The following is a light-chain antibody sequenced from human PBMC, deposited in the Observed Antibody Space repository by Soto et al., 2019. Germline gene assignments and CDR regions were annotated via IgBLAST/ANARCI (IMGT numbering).Light chain of an antibody. Sequence: QSALTQPASVSGSPGPSMTISCTGTSSDAGGYNYVSWYQQHPGKAPKLMIFEVSSRPSGVSNRLSGSKFGNTASLAISGLQDEDEADYYCSSYTSSSTQVVFAAGTKLTVL. V-gene: IGLV2-14*01. CDR2: EVS. J-gene: IGLJ2*01. CDR3: SSYTSSSTQVV. CDR1: SSDAGGYNY.